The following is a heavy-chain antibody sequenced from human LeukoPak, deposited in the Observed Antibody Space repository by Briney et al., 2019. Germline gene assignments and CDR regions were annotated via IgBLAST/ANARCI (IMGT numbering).Heavy chain of an antibody. CDR2: TASDGGDR. J-gene: IGHJ1*01. Sequence: PGGSLRLSCVVSVFTFSRYYMGWVRQAPARGLEWVAMTASDGGDRNYVDSVKGRFTISRDNSKNSLYLQMSSLAAEDTAVYYCAFLIREPQHWGQGTLVTVSS. V-gene: IGHV3-7*01. CDR1: VFTFSRYY. D-gene: IGHD1-26*01. CDR3: AFLIREPQH.